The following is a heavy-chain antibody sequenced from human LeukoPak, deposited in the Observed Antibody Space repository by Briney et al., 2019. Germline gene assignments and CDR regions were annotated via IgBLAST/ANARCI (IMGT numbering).Heavy chain of an antibody. CDR3: ARGGYSYGYGVYYYYYMDV. CDR2: MNPNSGNT. Sequence: GASVTVSCKASGYTFTSYDMNWVRQAPGKGLEWMGWMNPNSGNTDYAQKFQGRVTMTRNTSISTAYMELSSLRSEDTAVYYCARGGYSYGYGVYYYYYMDVWGKGTTVTVSS. D-gene: IGHD5-18*01. J-gene: IGHJ6*03. CDR1: GYTFTSYD. V-gene: IGHV1-8*01.